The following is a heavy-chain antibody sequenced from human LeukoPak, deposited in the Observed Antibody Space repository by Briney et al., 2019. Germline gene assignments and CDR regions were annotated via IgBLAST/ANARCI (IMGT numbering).Heavy chain of an antibody. Sequence: PSETLSLTCTVSGGSISSRPYCWGWIRQPPGKGLEWLGSFFYSGSTNYKPSLKSRVTISVDTSKNQFSLKLSSVTAADTAVYYCARLVVSSWYHEVLLGRDYWGQGTLVTVSS. CDR2: FFYSGST. V-gene: IGHV4-39*01. CDR1: GGSISSRPYC. CDR3: ARLVVSSWYHEVLLGRDY. D-gene: IGHD6-13*01. J-gene: IGHJ4*02.